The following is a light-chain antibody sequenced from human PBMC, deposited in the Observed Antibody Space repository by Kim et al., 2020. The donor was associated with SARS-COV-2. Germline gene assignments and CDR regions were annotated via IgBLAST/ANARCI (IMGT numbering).Light chain of an antibody. CDR1: QTISGN. V-gene: IGKV1-39*01. CDR3: QQFYSTPPWHT. J-gene: IGKJ2*01. Sequence: DIQMTQSPPSLSASVGDRVTITCRASQTISGNLNWYQQKPGKAPKVLIYDVSTLQSGVPFRFSGSGSGTNFTLTISSLQPEDFATYYCQQFYSTPPWHTFGQGTKLEI. CDR2: DVS.